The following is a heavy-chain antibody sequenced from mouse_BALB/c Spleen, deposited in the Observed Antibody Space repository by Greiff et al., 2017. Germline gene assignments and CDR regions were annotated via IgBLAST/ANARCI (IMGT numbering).Heavy chain of an antibody. CDR3: ARDPYGSSDY. J-gene: IGHJ2*01. CDR1: GFTFSSYG. V-gene: IGHV5-6-3*01. Sequence: DVMLVESGGGLVQPGGSLKLSCAASGFTFSSYGMSWVRQTPDKRLELVATINSNGGSTYYPDSVKGRFTISRDNAKNTLYLQMSSLKSEDTAMYYCARDPYGSSDYWGQGTTLTVSS. CDR2: INSNGGST. D-gene: IGHD2-2*01.